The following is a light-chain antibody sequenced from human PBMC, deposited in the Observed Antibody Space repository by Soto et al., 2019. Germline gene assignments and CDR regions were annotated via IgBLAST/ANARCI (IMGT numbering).Light chain of an antibody. CDR3: SSYTSRGTWV. J-gene: IGLJ3*02. CDR2: EVS. Sequence: QSALTQPASVSGSPGQSITISCTGTISDVGGYNYVSWFQHHPGKAPKLLVYEVSNWPSGVSNRFSGSKSDNTASLTIYGLEADDEADYYCSSYTSRGTWVFGGGTKLTVL. V-gene: IGLV2-14*01. CDR1: ISDVGGYNY.